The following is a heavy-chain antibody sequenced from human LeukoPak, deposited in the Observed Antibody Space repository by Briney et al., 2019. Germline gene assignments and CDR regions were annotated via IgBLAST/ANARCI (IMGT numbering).Heavy chain of an antibody. V-gene: IGHV3-48*01. CDR3: ARDVPPSASPILGPVLNSNYDYYGMDV. CDR2: ISSSSSTI. J-gene: IGHJ6*02. D-gene: IGHD4-11*01. Sequence: PGGSLRLSCAASGFTFSSYRMNWVRQAPGKGLEWVSYISSSSSTIYYADSVKGRFTISRDNAKNSLYLQMNSLRAEDTAVYYCARDVPPSASPILGPVLNSNYDYYGMDVWGQGTTVTVSS. CDR1: GFTFSSYR.